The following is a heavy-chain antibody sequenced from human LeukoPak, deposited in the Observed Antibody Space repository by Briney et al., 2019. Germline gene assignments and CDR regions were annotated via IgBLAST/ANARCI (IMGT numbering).Heavy chain of an antibody. V-gene: IGHV1-69*04. CDR1: GGTFTSYA. CDR3: ARGLSYYYDSSGYYPLGMDV. D-gene: IGHD3-22*01. CDR2: IIPIFGIA. J-gene: IGHJ6*02. Sequence: GSSVKVSCKASGGTFTSYAISWVRQGPGQGLELMGRIIPIFGIANYAQKFQGRVTITADKSTSTAYMELSSLRSEDTAVYYCARGLSYYYDSSGYYPLGMDVWGQGTTVTVSS.